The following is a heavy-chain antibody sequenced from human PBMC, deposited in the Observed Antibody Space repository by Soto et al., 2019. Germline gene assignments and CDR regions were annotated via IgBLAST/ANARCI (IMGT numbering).Heavy chain of an antibody. V-gene: IGHV3-21*01. CDR1: GFTFSTYS. J-gene: IGHJ5*02. Sequence: GGSLRLSCAASGFTFSTYSMNWVRQAPGKGLEWVSSISSTSSYIYYADSVKGRFTISRDNAKNSLYLQMNSLRPEDTAVYYCARDEVIVQRNCFDPWGQGSLVTVSS. D-gene: IGHD3-22*01. CDR3: ARDEVIVQRNCFDP. CDR2: ISSTSSYI.